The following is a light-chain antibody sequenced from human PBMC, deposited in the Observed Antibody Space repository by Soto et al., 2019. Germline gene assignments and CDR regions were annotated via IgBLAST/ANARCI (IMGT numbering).Light chain of an antibody. J-gene: IGKJ3*01. CDR3: QQSYDTPFT. V-gene: IGKV1-39*01. CDR1: QSINAY. CDR2: APS. Sequence: DSQMTQSPSSLSASVGDTVTISCRASQSINAYLNWYQQKPGKAPKLLIFAPSTLQSGVPARFSGSGSGTDFTLTISSLHPEDCATYYCQQSYDTPFTFGPGTKVDIK.